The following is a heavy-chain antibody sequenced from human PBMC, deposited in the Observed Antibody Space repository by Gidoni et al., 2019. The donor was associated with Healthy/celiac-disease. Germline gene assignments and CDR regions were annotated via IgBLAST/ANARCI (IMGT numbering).Heavy chain of an antibody. Sequence: QVQLQQWGAGLLKPSETLSLTCAVYGVSFSGYYWSWIRQPPGKGLEWIGEINHSASTNYNPSLKSRVTISVDTSKNQFSLKLSSVTAADTAVYYCARVELQLWLDYWGQGTLVTVSS. J-gene: IGHJ4*02. CDR3: ARVELQLWLDY. V-gene: IGHV4-34*01. D-gene: IGHD5-18*01. CDR2: INHSAST. CDR1: GVSFSGYY.